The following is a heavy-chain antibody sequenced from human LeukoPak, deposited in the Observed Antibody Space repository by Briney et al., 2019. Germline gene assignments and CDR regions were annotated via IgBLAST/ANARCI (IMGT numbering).Heavy chain of an antibody. J-gene: IGHJ4*02. D-gene: IGHD3-3*01. CDR3: ARAGGFFSPFGY. V-gene: IGHV4-31*03. CDR2: IYYSGST. Sequence: SETPSLTCTVSGGSISSGGYYWSWIRQHPGKGLEWIGYIYYSGSTYYNPSLKSRVTISVDTSKNQFSLKLSSVTAADTAVYYCARAGGFFSPFGYWGQGTLVTVSS. CDR1: GGSISSGGYY.